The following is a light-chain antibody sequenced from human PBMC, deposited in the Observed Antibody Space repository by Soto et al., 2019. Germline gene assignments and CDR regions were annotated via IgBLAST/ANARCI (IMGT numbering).Light chain of an antibody. J-gene: IGKJ2*01. CDR2: GAS. CDR3: QQYGSSPPMYT. CDR1: QSVSSSY. V-gene: IGKV3-20*01. Sequence: EIVLTQSPGTLSLSPGERATLSCRASQSVSSSYLAWYQQKPGQAPRLLIYGASSRATGIPDRFSGSGSGTDVTLTISRLEPEEFAVYYCQQYGSSPPMYTFGQGTKLELK.